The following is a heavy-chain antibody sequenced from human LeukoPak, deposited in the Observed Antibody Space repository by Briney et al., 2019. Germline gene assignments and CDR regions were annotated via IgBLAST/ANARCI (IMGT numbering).Heavy chain of an antibody. CDR3: ARIAAAGNGYFDY. J-gene: IGHJ4*02. CDR1: GFSLSTSRMR. V-gene: IGHV2-70*04. D-gene: IGHD6-13*01. CDR2: IDWDDDK. Sequence: SAPTLVNPTQTLTLTCTFSGFSLSTSRMRVSWIRQPPGKALEWLECIDWDDDKFYSTYLKTRLTISKDTSKTQVVLTMTNMDPVDTATYYCARIAAAGNGYFDYWGQGTLVTVSS.